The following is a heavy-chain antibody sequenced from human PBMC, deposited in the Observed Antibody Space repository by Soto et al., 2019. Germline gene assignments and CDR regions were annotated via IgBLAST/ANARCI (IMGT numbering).Heavy chain of an antibody. CDR2: ISSSSSYT. CDR3: ARDRHCSSWYGNYYYGMDV. V-gene: IGHV3-11*06. D-gene: IGHD6-13*01. J-gene: IGHJ6*02. CDR1: GFTFSDYY. Sequence: PGGSLRLSCAASGFTFSDYYMSWIRQAPGKGLEWVSYISSSSSYTNYADSVKGRFTISRDNAKNSLYLQMNSLRAEDTAVYYCARDRHCSSWYGNYYYGMDVWGQGTTVTVSS.